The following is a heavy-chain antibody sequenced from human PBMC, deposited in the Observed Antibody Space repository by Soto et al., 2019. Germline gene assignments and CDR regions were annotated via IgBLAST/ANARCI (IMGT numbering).Heavy chain of an antibody. V-gene: IGHV1-58*01. D-gene: IGHD2-21*02. J-gene: IGHJ6*02. CDR1: GFTFTSSA. Sequence: SVKVSCKASGFTFTSSAVQWVRQARGQRLEWIGWIVVGSGNTNYAQKFQERVTITRDMSTSTAYMELSSLRSEDTAVYYCAAGYCGGDCYDDSYYYYGMDVWGQGTTVTVSS. CDR3: AAGYCGGDCYDDSYYYYGMDV. CDR2: IVVGSGNT.